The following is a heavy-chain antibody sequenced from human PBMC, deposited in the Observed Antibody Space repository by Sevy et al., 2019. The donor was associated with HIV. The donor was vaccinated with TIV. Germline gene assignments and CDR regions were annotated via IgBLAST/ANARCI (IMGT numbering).Heavy chain of an antibody. D-gene: IGHD6-13*01. V-gene: IGHV3-21*01. CDR3: ARSGVQRKDACDI. Sequence: GGSLRLSCAASGFTFSSYSMNWVRQAPGKGLEWVSSISSSSSYIYYADSVKGRFTISRDNAKNSLYLQMNSLRAEDTAVYYCARSGVQRKDACDIWGQGTMVTVSS. CDR1: GFTFSSYS. J-gene: IGHJ3*02. CDR2: ISSSSSYI.